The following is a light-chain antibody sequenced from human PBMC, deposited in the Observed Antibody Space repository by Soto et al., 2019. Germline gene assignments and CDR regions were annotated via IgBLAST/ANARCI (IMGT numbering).Light chain of an antibody. V-gene: IGLV1-44*01. Sequence: QSVLTQPPSASRTPGQRVTISCSGSSSNIGSNTVNWYQQLPGTAPKLLIYTNDQRPSGVPDRFSGSRSGTSASLAISGLQFEDEADYHCSSWDDNVDAVVFGAGTKGTVL. CDR1: SSNIGSNT. J-gene: IGLJ1*01. CDR3: SSWDDNVDAVV. CDR2: TND.